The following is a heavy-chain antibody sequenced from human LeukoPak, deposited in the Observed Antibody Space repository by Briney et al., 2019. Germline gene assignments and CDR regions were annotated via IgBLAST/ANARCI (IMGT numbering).Heavy chain of an antibody. CDR2: IIPIFGTA. V-gene: IGHV1-69*13. J-gene: IGHJ3*02. Sequence: SVKVSCKASGGTFSSYAISWVRQAPGQGLEWMGGIIPIFGTASYAQKFQGRVTITADESTSTAYMELSSLRSEDTAVYYCARADTYYYGSGSYYNVAFDIWGQGTMVTVSS. CDR3: ARADTYYYGSGSYYNVAFDI. CDR1: GGTFSSYA. D-gene: IGHD3-10*01.